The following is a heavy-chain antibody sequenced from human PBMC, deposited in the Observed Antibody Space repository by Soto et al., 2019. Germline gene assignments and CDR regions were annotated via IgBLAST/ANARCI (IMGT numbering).Heavy chain of an antibody. CDR2: IIPIFGTA. D-gene: IGHD5-12*01. CDR1: GGTFSSYA. Sequence: QVQLVQSGAEVKKPGSSVKVSCKASGGTFSSYAISWVRQAPGQGLEWMGGIIPIFGTANYAQKFQGRVTITADESTSTAYMELSSLRSEDTAVYYCARPRESSRDGYNYGSFDYWGQGTLVTVSS. CDR3: ARPRESSRDGYNYGSFDY. J-gene: IGHJ4*02. V-gene: IGHV1-69*01.